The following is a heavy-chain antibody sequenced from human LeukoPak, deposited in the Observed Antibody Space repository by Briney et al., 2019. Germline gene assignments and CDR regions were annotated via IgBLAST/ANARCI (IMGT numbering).Heavy chain of an antibody. CDR2: INSDGSST. CDR1: GFTFSSYW. CDR3: ARVYSSGWYYFDY. J-gene: IGHJ4*02. V-gene: IGHV3-74*01. D-gene: IGHD6-19*01. Sequence: PGGSLRLSCAASGFTFSSYWMHWVRQAPGKGLVWFSRINSDGSSTSYADSVKGRFTISRDNAKNTLYLQMNSLRAEDTAVYYCARVYSSGWYYFDYWGQGTLVTVSS.